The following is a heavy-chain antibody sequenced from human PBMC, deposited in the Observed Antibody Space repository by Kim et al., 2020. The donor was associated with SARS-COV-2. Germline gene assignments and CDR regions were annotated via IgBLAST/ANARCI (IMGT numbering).Heavy chain of an antibody. CDR1: GFTFSSYW. Sequence: GGSLRLSCAASGFTFSSYWMHWVRQAPGKGLVWVSRINSDGITTYADSVKGRFTISRDNAKNTLYLQMNSLRAEDTAVYYCARDPDLRGDSYADYWGQGT. V-gene: IGHV3-74*03. CDR2: INSDGIT. CDR3: ARDPDLRGDSYADY. D-gene: IGHD5-18*01. J-gene: IGHJ4*02.